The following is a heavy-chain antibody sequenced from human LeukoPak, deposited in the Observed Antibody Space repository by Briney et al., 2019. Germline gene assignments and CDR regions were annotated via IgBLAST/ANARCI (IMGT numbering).Heavy chain of an antibody. D-gene: IGHD3-22*01. V-gene: IGHV1-69*13. CDR1: GGTFSSYA. Sequence: SVKVSCKASGGTFSSYAISWVRQAPGQGLEWMGGIIPIFGTANYAQKFQGRVTITADESTSTAHMELSSLRSEDTAVYYCARDYQGYYDSSGYSPYYFDYWGQGTLVTVSS. CDR2: IIPIFGTA. CDR3: ARDYQGYYDSSGYSPYYFDY. J-gene: IGHJ4*02.